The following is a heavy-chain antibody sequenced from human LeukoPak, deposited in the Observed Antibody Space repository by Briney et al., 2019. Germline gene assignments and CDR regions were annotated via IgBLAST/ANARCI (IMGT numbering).Heavy chain of an antibody. CDR3: ARGSGAGLRKTIYPYDI. Sequence: ASVKVSCKASGYTFTGYYMHWVRQVPGQGLEWMGWINSNSGGTNYAQKFQGRVTMTRDTSISTAYMELSRLRSDDTAVYYCARGSGAGLRKTIYPYDIWGQGTMVTVSS. V-gene: IGHV1-2*02. D-gene: IGHD2-15*01. J-gene: IGHJ3*02. CDR2: INSNSGGT. CDR1: GYTFTGYY.